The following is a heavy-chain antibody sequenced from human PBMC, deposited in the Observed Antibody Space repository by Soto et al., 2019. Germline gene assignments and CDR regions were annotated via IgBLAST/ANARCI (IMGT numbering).Heavy chain of an antibody. Sequence: QVQLVESGGGVVQPGRSLRLSCAASGFTFSSYGMHWVRQAPGKGLEWVAVIWYDGSNKYYADSVKGRFTISRDNSKNTLYLQMNSLRAEDTAVYCCARGEGSGSFPEGWGQGTLVTVSS. J-gene: IGHJ4*02. V-gene: IGHV3-33*01. CDR2: IWYDGSNK. CDR3: ARGEGSGSFPEG. D-gene: IGHD3-10*01. CDR1: GFTFSSYG.